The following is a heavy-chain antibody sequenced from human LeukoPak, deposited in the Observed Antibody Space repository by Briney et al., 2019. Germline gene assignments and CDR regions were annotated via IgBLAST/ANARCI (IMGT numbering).Heavy chain of an antibody. Sequence: PGGSLRLSCAASGFTFSSYAMSWVRQAPGKGPEWVSAISGSGGSTYYADSVKGRFTISRDNSKNTLYLQMNSLRAEDTAVYYCAKDYSNYPNYGMDVWGQGTTVTVSS. D-gene: IGHD4-11*01. J-gene: IGHJ6*02. CDR2: ISGSGGST. V-gene: IGHV3-23*01. CDR3: AKDYSNYPNYGMDV. CDR1: GFTFSSYA.